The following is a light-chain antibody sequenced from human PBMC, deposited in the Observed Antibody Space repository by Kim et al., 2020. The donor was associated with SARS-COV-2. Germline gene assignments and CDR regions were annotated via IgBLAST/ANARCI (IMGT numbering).Light chain of an antibody. Sequence: SSELTQDPAVSVALGQTVRITCQGDSLRIYYASWYQQKPGQAPVLVIYGKNNRPSGIPDRFSGFSSGNTASLTITGAQAEDVADYYCNSRDSSDNHVVFG. CDR3: NSRDSSDNHVV. CDR1: SLRIYY. J-gene: IGLJ2*01. V-gene: IGLV3-19*01. CDR2: GKN.